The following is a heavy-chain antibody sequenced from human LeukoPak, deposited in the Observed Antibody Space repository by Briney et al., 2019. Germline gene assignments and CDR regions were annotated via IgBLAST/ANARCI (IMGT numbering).Heavy chain of an antibody. CDR1: GFIFSTYW. CDR2: MKGDGSEI. D-gene: IGHD3-16*01. J-gene: IGHJ3*01. Sequence: GGSLRLSCAASGFIFSTYWLMWARQAPGKGLEWVANMKGDGSEIHYVDSVKGRFTISRDNAKNSLYLQMNSLRPEDTAVYYCARPAYTTAYDLWGQGTTVTVSS. V-gene: IGHV3-7*01. CDR3: ARPAYTTAYDL.